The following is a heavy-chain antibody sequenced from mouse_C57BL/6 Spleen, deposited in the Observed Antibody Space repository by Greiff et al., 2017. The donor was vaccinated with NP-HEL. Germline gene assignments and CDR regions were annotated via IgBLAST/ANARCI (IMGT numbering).Heavy chain of an antibody. J-gene: IGHJ3*01. D-gene: IGHD3-2*02. Sequence: QVQLQQPGTELVKPGASVKLSCKASGYTFTSYWMHWVKQRPGQGLEWIGNINPSNGGTNYNEKFKSKATLTVDKSSSTADMQLSSLTSADSAVYYGARRGQLRLWFAYWGQGTLVTVSA. CDR3: ARRGQLRLWFAY. V-gene: IGHV1-53*01. CDR1: GYTFTSYW. CDR2: INPSNGGT.